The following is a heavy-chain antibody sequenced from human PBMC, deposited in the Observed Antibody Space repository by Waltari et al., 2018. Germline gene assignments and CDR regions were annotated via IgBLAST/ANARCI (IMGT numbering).Heavy chain of an antibody. D-gene: IGHD2-15*01. CDR1: GFTFSSYA. CDR2: ISGSGGST. V-gene: IGHV3-23*04. CDR3: AKGGGYCSGGSCYSDY. J-gene: IGHJ4*02. Sequence: EVQLVESGGGLVQPGGSLRLSCAASGFTFSSYAMSWVRQAPGKGLEWVSAISGSGGSTDYADSGKGRFTISRDNSKNTLYLQMNSLRAEDTAVYYCAKGGGYCSGGSCYSDYWGQGTLVTVSS.